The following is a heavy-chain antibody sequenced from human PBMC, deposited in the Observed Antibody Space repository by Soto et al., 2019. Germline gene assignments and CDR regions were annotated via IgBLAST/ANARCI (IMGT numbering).Heavy chain of an antibody. J-gene: IGHJ4*02. V-gene: IGHV3-48*02. Sequence: EVQLVESGGGLVQWGGSLRRSCAASGFTFSGYSVNWVRQAPGKGLEWVSYISSGSKTIYYAESVKGRFTVSRDNARNSQYLQMNSLRDEDTAVYYCVREDILGVRSFDYWGQGTLVTVSS. CDR2: ISSGSKTI. CDR3: VREDILGVRSFDY. CDR1: GFTFSGYS. D-gene: IGHD3-9*01.